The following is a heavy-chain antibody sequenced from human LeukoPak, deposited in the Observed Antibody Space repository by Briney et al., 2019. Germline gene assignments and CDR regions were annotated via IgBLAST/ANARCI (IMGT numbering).Heavy chain of an antibody. CDR1: GGTFSSYA. CDR3: ARGRNYYDSSGYYYFDY. Sequence: SVKVSCKASGGTFSSYAISWVRQAPGQGLEWMGGIIPIFGTANYAQKFQGRVTITADESTSTAYMELSSLRSKDTAVYYCARGRNYYDSSGYYYFDYWGQGTLVTVSS. D-gene: IGHD3-22*01. V-gene: IGHV1-69*13. CDR2: IIPIFGTA. J-gene: IGHJ4*02.